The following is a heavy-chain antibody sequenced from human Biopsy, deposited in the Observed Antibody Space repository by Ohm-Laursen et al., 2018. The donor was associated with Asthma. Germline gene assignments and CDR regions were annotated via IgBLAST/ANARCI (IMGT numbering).Heavy chain of an antibody. D-gene: IGHD3-22*01. CDR2: ISWNSGNI. CDR3: AKSADYYDSTDYLDF. Sequence: SLRLSCTASGFTFHNYVMHWVRQAPGKGLEWVSSISWNSGNIDYADSVKGRFTISRDSAKNSLYLQMQSLRPEDTAFYYCAKSADYYDSTDYLDFWGRGTLVTVSS. J-gene: IGHJ4*01. V-gene: IGHV3-9*01. CDR1: GFTFHNYV.